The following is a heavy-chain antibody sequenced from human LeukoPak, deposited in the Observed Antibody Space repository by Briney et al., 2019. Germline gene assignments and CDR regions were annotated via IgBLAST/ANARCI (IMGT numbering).Heavy chain of an antibody. CDR2: ISAYNGNT. CDR1: GYTFTSYG. Sequence: ASVKVSCKASGYTFTSYGISWVRQAPGQGLEWMGWISAYNGNTNYAQKLQGRVTMTTDTSTSTAYMELRSLRSDDTAVYYCARGKIWSGYYMVGRYYYYMDVWGKGTTVTVSS. CDR3: ARGKIWSGYYMVGRYYYYMDV. V-gene: IGHV1-18*01. J-gene: IGHJ6*03. D-gene: IGHD3-3*01.